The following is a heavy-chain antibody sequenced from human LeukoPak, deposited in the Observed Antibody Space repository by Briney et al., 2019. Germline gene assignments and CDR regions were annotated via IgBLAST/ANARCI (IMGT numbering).Heavy chain of an antibody. J-gene: IGHJ4*02. CDR1: GFTFSTYA. CDR2: ISGSGVST. CDR3: AKDWGMGHQLLRIDY. V-gene: IGHV3-23*01. D-gene: IGHD2-2*01. Sequence: AGSLRLSCTASGFTFSTYAMNWVRQAPGKGLEWVSGISGSGVSTYYADSVKGRFTISRDNSNNTLYLQMSSLGAEATGVYYCAKDWGMGHQLLRIDYWGQGALVTVSS.